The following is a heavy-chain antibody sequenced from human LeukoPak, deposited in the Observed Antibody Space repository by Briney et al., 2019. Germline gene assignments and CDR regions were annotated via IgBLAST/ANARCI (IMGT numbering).Heavy chain of an antibody. V-gene: IGHV4-39*01. CDR3: ARLFGSWGPSGAFDY. J-gene: IGHJ4*02. D-gene: IGHD6-13*01. CDR2: IYYSGST. CDR1: GGSVSGSSYC. Sequence: SETLSLTCTVSGGSVSGSSYCWGWIRQPPGKGLEWVVSIYYSGSTYYNPSLTSRVTISVDTSNNQFSLKLSSVTAADTAVYYCARLFGSWGPSGAFDYWGQGTLVTVSS.